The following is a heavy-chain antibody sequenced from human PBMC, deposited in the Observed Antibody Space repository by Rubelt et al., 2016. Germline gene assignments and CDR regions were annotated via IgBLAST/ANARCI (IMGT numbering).Heavy chain of an antibody. CDR1: GFTFGSYA. Sequence: VQLVESGGGVVQPGRSLRLSCAASGFTFGSYAMHWVRQAPGKGLEWVAVISDDGSNKYYADSVKGRFTISRDNSKNTLYLQMNSLRAEDTAVYYCAHSSSWYYFDYWGQGTLVTVSS. V-gene: IGHV3-30*04. CDR3: AHSSSWYYFDY. J-gene: IGHJ4*02. CDR2: ISDDGSNK. D-gene: IGHD6-13*01.